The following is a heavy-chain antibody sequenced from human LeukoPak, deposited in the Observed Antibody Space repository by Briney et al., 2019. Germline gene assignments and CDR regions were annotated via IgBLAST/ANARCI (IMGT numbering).Heavy chain of an antibody. CDR1: GFTFSSYA. CDR2: ISSTDAGT. D-gene: IGHD2-21*01. V-gene: IGHV3-23*01. J-gene: IGHJ4*02. Sequence: PGGSLRLSCAASGFTFSSYAMSWVRQAPGKGLEWVSAISSTDAGTYHADSVRGRFTISRDSSKNTLYLQVNSLRAEDAAVYYCAKAPVTSCRGAYCYPFDYWGQGTLVTVSS. CDR3: AKAPVTSCRGAYCYPFDY.